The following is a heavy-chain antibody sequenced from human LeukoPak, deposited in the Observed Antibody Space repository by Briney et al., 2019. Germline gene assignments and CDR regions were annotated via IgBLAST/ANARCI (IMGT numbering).Heavy chain of an antibody. V-gene: IGHV3-21*01. CDR3: ARGVAATAGF. Sequence: SGGSLRLSCVASGFTFSSNAMSWVRQAPGKGLEWVSSISSSSSYIYYADSVKGRFTISRDNAKNSLYLQMNSLRAEDTAVYYCARGVAATAGFWGQGTLVTVSS. J-gene: IGHJ4*02. CDR2: ISSSSSYI. D-gene: IGHD2-15*01. CDR1: GFTFSSNA.